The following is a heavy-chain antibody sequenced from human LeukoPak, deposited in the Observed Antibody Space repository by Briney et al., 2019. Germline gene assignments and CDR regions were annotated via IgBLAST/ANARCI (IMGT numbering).Heavy chain of an antibody. CDR2: INHSGST. V-gene: IGHV4-34*01. J-gene: IGHJ6*02. Sequence: SETLSPTCAVYGGSFSGYYWSWIRQPPGEGLEWIGEINHSGSTNYNPSLKSRVTIPVDTSKNQFSLKLSSVTAADTAVYYCARPPRITIFGVVRSYYYGMDVWGQGTTVTVSS. D-gene: IGHD3-3*01. CDR1: GGSFSGYY. CDR3: ARPPRITIFGVVRSYYYGMDV.